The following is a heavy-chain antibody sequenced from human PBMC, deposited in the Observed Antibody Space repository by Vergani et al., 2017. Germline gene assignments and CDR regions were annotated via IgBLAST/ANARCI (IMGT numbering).Heavy chain of an antibody. CDR1: GYSISSGYY. J-gene: IGHJ4*02. Sequence: QVQLQESGRGLVKPSETLSLTCAVSGYSISSGYYWGWIRQPPGKGLEWIGSIYHSGSTYYNPSLKSRVTISVDTSKNQFSLKLSSVTAADTAVYYCAAVHSSGYYYFDYWGQGTLVTVSS. CDR2: IYHSGST. CDR3: AAVHSSGYYYFDY. D-gene: IGHD3-22*01. V-gene: IGHV4-38-2*01.